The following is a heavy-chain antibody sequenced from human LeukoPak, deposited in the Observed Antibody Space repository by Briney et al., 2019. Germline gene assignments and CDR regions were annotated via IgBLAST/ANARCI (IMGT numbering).Heavy chain of an antibody. Sequence: VASVKVSCKASGYTFTGYYMHWVRQAPGQGLEWMGWISAYNGNTNYEQKLQGRVTMTTDTSTSTAYMELRSLRSDDTAVYYCARGRAHWGVDYWGQGTLVTVSS. D-gene: IGHD7-27*01. J-gene: IGHJ4*02. CDR3: ARGRAHWGVDY. CDR2: ISAYNGNT. CDR1: GYTFTGYY. V-gene: IGHV1-18*04.